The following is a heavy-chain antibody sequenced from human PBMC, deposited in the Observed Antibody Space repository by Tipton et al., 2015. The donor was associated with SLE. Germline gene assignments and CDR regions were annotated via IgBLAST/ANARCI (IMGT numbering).Heavy chain of an antibody. CDR2: IHSSGRT. J-gene: IGHJ6*03. V-gene: IGHV4-59*11. CDR1: GGSITNHY. Sequence: TLSLTCTVSGGSITNHYWNWIRQPPVKGLEWIGYIHSSGRTSYNPSLKSRVSMSIDTSGKYFSLRLSAVTAADTAVYYCARLGSGSYYMDVWGKGTTVTVSS. CDR3: ARLGSGSYYMDV. D-gene: IGHD3-10*01.